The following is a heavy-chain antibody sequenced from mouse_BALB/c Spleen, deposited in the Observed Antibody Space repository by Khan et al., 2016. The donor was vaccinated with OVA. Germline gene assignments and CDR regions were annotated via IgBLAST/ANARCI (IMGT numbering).Heavy chain of an antibody. V-gene: IGHV1-9*01. CDR3: ARGAGTTYGMDY. CDR2: ILPGSDIT. Sequence: QVQLKESGAELMKPGASVKISCKATGYTFSSYWIEWVKQRPGHGLEWIGEILPGSDITNYNEKFKDKATFTAETSSYIAYLQFSSLTFEDSAVYYCARGAGTTYGMDYGVQGTSVTVSS. CDR1: GYTFSSYW. D-gene: IGHD4-1*01. J-gene: IGHJ4*01.